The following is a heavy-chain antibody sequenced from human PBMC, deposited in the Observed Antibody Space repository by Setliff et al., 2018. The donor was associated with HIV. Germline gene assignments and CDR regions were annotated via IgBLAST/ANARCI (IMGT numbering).Heavy chain of an antibody. CDR1: GDSITSDAFY. D-gene: IGHD3-10*01. Sequence: PSETLSLTCTVSGDSITSDAFYWTWVRQPAGKGLEWIGHSYTNGGADYNSSLKSRVTISMDAPKNQFSLKLTSVTAADTAVYYCARDRYYGSGSYYNYFDYWGQGILVTVPQ. CDR2: SYTNGGA. CDR3: ARDRYYGSGSYYNYFDY. J-gene: IGHJ4*02. V-gene: IGHV4-61*09.